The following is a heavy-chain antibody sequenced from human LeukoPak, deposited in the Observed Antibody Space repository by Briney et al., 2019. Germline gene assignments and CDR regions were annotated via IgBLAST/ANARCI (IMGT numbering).Heavy chain of an antibody. CDR1: GYTFTGYY. CDR2: INPNSGGT. Sequence: AAVKVSCKASGYTFTGYYMHWVRQAPGQGLEWMGWINPNSGGTNFAQKFQGRVTMTTDTSITTAYMELSRLRSDDTAVYYCARELGPKYTYGPGFDYWGLGTLVTVSS. J-gene: IGHJ4*02. CDR3: ARELGPKYTYGPGFDY. V-gene: IGHV1-2*02. D-gene: IGHD5-18*01.